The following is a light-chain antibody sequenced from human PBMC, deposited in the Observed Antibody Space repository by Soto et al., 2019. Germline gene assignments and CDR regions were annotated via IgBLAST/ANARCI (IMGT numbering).Light chain of an antibody. CDR3: LQDSNCPWV. CDR1: QGIGNA. Sequence: AIQMTQSPSSPSASVVDRFTISFLASQGIGNALGWYQQKPGKPPKVLIYGASNLQSGVPPRFSGSGSGTDFTLAISSLQPEDSATYYCLQDSNCPWVFGQGTKVDIK. CDR2: GAS. V-gene: IGKV1-6*02. J-gene: IGKJ1*01.